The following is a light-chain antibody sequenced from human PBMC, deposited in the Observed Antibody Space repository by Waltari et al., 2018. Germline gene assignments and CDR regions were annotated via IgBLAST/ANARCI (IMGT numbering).Light chain of an antibody. CDR3: TSYAGKNTLV. CDR2: EFN. Sequence: QSVLTQPPSASGSLGQSVTISCTGARSNAGVYNFVSWYQKPPGNTPKLIIYEFNKRHAGDPDRFSASNFGNTASLTVSGLLAEDEADYYCTSYAGKNTLVFGGGTNLTVL. J-gene: IGLJ3*02. V-gene: IGLV2-8*01. CDR1: RSNAGVYNF.